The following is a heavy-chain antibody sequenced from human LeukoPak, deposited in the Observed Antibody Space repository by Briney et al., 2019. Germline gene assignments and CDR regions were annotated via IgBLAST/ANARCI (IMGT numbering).Heavy chain of an antibody. J-gene: IGHJ6*02. CDR2: ISSSGSAI. V-gene: IGHV3-11*04. Sequence: GGSLALSCAASGFNFADHAMRWVRQAPGKGLEWVSYISSSGSAIYYADSVKGRFTISRDNAKNSLYLQMNSLRAEDTAVYYCARDRGDGYGMDVWGQGTTVTVSS. CDR1: GFNFADHA. D-gene: IGHD5-12*01. CDR3: ARDRGDGYGMDV.